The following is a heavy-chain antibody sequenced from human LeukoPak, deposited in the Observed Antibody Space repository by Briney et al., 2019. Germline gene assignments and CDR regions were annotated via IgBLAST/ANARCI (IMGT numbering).Heavy chain of an antibody. Sequence: PGGSLRLSCAASGFTFSSYSMNWVRQAPGKGLEWVSYISSSSSTIYYADSVKGRFTISRDNAKNSLYLQMNSLRAEDTAVYYRAREPPPQFDNWFDPWGQGTLVTVSS. CDR1: GFTFSSYS. D-gene: IGHD3-10*01. CDR2: ISSSSSTI. J-gene: IGHJ5*02. V-gene: IGHV3-48*01. CDR3: AREPPPQFDNWFDP.